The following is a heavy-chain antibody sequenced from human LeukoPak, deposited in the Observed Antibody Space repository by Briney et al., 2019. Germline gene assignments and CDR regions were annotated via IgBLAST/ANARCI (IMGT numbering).Heavy chain of an antibody. CDR2: IWYDGSNK. J-gene: IGHJ6*02. CDR1: GFTFSSYG. V-gene: IGHV3-33*01. CDR3: ARDRGAVVVVPAAVYYYYGMDV. D-gene: IGHD2-2*01. Sequence: GGSLRLSCAASGFTFSSYGMHWVRQAPGKGLEWVAAIWYDGSNKYYADSVKGRFTISRDNSKNTLYLQMNSPRAEDTAVYYCARDRGAVVVVPAAVYYYYGMDVWGQGTTVTVSS.